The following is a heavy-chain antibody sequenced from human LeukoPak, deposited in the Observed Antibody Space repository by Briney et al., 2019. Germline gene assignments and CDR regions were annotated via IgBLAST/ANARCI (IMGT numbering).Heavy chain of an antibody. V-gene: IGHV4-4*07. CDR1: GGSISSYY. CDR2: IHSSGST. D-gene: IGHD6-19*01. CDR3: ARHEYSSGWYDYYYYMDV. Sequence: SETLSLTCTFSGGSISSYYWSWIRQPAGKGLEWIGRIHSSGSTNYNPSLKSRVTISVDTSKNQFSLKLSSVTAADTAVYYCARHEYSSGWYDYYYYMDVWGKGTTVTISS. J-gene: IGHJ6*03.